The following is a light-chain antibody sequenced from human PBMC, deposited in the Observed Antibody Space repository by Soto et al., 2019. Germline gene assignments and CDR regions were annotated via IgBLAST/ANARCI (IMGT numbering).Light chain of an antibody. V-gene: IGKV1-5*03. Sequence: IQMTQSPSTLSASVGDRVTITCRASQGVGDWLAWYQQKPGKAPKVLIYKASTLHSGVPSRFSGSGSGTVFTLTISSLQPDDFATYYCQQYDSYSTFGQGTKLEIK. J-gene: IGKJ2*01. CDR3: QQYDSYST. CDR1: QGVGDW. CDR2: KAS.